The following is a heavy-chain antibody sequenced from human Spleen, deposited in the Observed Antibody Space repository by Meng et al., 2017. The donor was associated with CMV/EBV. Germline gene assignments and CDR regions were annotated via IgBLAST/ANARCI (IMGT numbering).Heavy chain of an antibody. CDR1: GYTFTGYY. J-gene: IGHJ6*02. CDR3: ARAYCSSTSCYPRSYYYYGMDV. CDR2: IIPNSGGA. V-gene: IGHV1-2*02. Sequence: ASVKVSCKASGYTFTGYYMHWVRQAPGQGLEWMGWIIPNSGGANYAQKFQGRVTMTRDTSISTAYMELNRLRSDDTAMYYCARAYCSSTSCYPRSYYYYGMDVWGQGTTVTVSS. D-gene: IGHD2-2*01.